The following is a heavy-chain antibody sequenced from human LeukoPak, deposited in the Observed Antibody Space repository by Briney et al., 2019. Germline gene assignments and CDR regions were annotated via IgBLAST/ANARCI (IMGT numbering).Heavy chain of an antibody. V-gene: IGHV4-38-2*01. J-gene: IGHJ4*02. CDR2: IYHSGST. Sequence: GSLRLSCAASGFTFSSYAMSWVRQAPGKGLEWIGSIYHSGSTYYNPSLKSRVTISVDTSKNQFSLKLSSVTAADTAVYYCARFYYDASGSDYWGQGTLVTVSS. CDR1: GFTFSSYA. CDR3: ARFYYDASGSDY. D-gene: IGHD3-22*01.